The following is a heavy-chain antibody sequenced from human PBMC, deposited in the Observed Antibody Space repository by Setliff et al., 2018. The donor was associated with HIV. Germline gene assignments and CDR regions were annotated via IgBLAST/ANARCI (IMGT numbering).Heavy chain of an antibody. CDR3: TVSREEFDY. CDR1: GFTFKNYG. J-gene: IGHJ4*02. CDR2: ISYDGSNK. V-gene: IGHV3-30*03. D-gene: IGHD1-26*01. Sequence: GGSLRLSCAASGFTFKNYGIHWVRQAPGKGLEWVALISYDGSNKYYAGSVKGRFTISRDNSKNTLYLQMNSLRAEDTAVYFCTVSREEFDYWGQGTLVTVSS.